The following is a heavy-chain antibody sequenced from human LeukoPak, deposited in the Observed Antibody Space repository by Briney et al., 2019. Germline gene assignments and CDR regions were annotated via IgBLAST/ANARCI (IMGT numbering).Heavy chain of an antibody. CDR3: ARGGAGATKDDTFDI. CDR1: GFSFSSYS. Sequence: PGGSLRLSCAASGFSFSSYSMNWVRQAPGRGLEWVASISSRSTVIFYADSLKGRFTISRDNAENSLYLRMISLRAEDTAVYYCARGGAGATKDDTFDIWGQGTMVTVSS. CDR2: ISSRSTVI. J-gene: IGHJ3*02. V-gene: IGHV3-21*01. D-gene: IGHD1-1*01.